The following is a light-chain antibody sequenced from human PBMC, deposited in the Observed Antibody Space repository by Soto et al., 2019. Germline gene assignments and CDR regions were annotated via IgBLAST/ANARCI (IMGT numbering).Light chain of an antibody. J-gene: IGLJ1*01. Sequence: QSVLTQPPSASGSPGQSVTISCTGTSSDVGAFDYVSWYQQHPGKAPKVMIYDVSKRPSGVPDRSSGSKSGNTASLTVSGLQAEVEADYFCCAYAGSYIRYVFGSGPKVTVL. CDR1: SSDVGAFDY. CDR3: CAYAGSYIRYV. V-gene: IGLV2-8*01. CDR2: DVS.